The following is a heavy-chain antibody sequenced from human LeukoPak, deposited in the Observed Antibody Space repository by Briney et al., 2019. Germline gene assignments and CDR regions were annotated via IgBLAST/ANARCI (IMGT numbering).Heavy chain of an antibody. D-gene: IGHD1-26*01. V-gene: IGHV3-23*01. Sequence: PGGALRLSCTASRFTFSSHAMSWVRQAPGKGLEWVSTISGSGGSTYYADSVKGRFTISKDSSKNTLYLQMNSLRAEDTAVYYCARHSGSYQPAEYFQHWGQGTLVTVSS. CDR1: RFTFSSHA. CDR2: ISGSGGST. J-gene: IGHJ1*01. CDR3: ARHSGSYQPAEYFQH.